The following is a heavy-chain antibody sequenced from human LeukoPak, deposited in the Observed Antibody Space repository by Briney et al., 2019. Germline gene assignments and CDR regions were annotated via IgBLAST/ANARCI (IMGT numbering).Heavy chain of an antibody. CDR1: GGSFSGYY. CDR2: IYYSGST. Sequence: KASETLSLTCAVYGGSFSGYYWGWIRQPPGKGLEWIGSIYYSGSTYYNPSLKSRVTISVDTSKNQFSLKLSSVTAADTAVYYCARVNIVVVVAATVHYYYYMDVWGKGTTVTVSS. CDR3: ARVNIVVVVAATVHYYYYMDV. J-gene: IGHJ6*03. D-gene: IGHD2-15*01. V-gene: IGHV4-34*01.